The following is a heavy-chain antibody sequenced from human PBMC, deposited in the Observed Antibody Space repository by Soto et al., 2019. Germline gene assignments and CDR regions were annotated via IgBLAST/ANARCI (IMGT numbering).Heavy chain of an antibody. V-gene: IGHV3-9*01. J-gene: IGHJ5*02. CDR2: ISWNSGSI. CDR1: GFTFDDYA. D-gene: IGHD3-16*02. Sequence: EVQLVESGGGLVQPGRSLRLSCAASGFTFDDYAMHWVRQAPGKGLEWVSGISWNSGSIGYADSVKGRFTISRDNAKNSLYLQMNSLRAEDTALYYCAKGRSVGYLSLYRGWFDPWGQGTLVTVSS. CDR3: AKGRSVGYLSLYRGWFDP.